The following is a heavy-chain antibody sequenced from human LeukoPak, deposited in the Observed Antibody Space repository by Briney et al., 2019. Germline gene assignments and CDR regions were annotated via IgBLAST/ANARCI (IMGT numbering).Heavy chain of an antibody. CDR3: ARQRRTGDLG. D-gene: IGHD7-27*01. Sequence: SETLSLTCTVSGGSIRSGNYYWSWIRQPPGKGLEWIGYIYYTGSTYYNPSLRSRVTISVDTSNNQFSLKLCSVTAADTAVYYCARQRRTGDLGWGQGTLVTVSS. CDR1: GGSIRSGNYY. J-gene: IGHJ4*02. V-gene: IGHV4-30-4*08. CDR2: IYYTGST.